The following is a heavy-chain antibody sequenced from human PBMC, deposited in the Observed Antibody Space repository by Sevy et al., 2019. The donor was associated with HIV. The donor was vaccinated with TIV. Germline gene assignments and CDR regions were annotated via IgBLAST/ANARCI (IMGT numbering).Heavy chain of an antibody. D-gene: IGHD1-26*01. Sequence: GGSLRLSCAASGFIVSNYAMTWVRQAPGKGLEWVSSINSPGTTYYADSVKGRFTISRDNSKNTRYLQMNSLRVDDTAVYSCAKGEGVGSVPYFDYWGQGTLVTVSS. J-gene: IGHJ4*02. CDR2: INSPGTT. V-gene: IGHV3-23*01. CDR3: AKGEGVGSVPYFDY. CDR1: GFIVSNYA.